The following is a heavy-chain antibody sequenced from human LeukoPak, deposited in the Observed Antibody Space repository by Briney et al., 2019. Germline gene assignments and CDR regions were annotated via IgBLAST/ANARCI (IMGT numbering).Heavy chain of an antibody. CDR3: ASIIGSSWRYYYFDY. J-gene: IGHJ4*02. D-gene: IGHD6-13*01. CDR2: ISSSGSTI. CDR1: GFTFGDYA. V-gene: IGHV3-11*01. Sequence: GRSLRLSCTASGFTFGDYAMSWVRQAPGKGLEWVSYISSSGSTIYYADSVKGRFTISRDNAKNSLYLQMNSLRAEDTAVYYCASIIGSSWRYYYFDYWGQGTLVTVSS.